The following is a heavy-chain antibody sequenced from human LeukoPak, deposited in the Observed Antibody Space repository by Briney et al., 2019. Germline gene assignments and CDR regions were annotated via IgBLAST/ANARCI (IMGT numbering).Heavy chain of an antibody. CDR3: AKDVYDSSGYYKDTYYYYYYGMDV. CDR1: GFTFSSYA. J-gene: IGHJ6*02. CDR2: ISGSGGST. D-gene: IGHD3-22*01. V-gene: IGHV3-23*01. Sequence: GGSLRLSCAASGFTFSSYAMSWVRQAPRKGLEWVSAISGSGGSTYYADSVKGRFTISRDNSKNTLYLQMNSLRAEDTAVYYCAKDVYDSSGYYKDTYYYYYYGMDVWGQGTTVTVSS.